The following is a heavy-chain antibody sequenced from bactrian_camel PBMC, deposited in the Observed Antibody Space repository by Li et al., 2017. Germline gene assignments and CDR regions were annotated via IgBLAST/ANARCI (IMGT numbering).Heavy chain of an antibody. V-gene: IGHV3S40*01. CDR1: GFTFGAFG. D-gene: IGHD5*01. CDR3: VRDDISWEFVD. J-gene: IGHJ4*01. Sequence: DVQLVESGGGLVQPGGSLRLSCRASGFTFGAFGMSWIRQAPGKGLEWVSSISSGGGSTWYADSLKGRFTISRNNAKNTVYLQMDSLKPEDTAVYYCVRDDISWEFVDWGQGPRSPSP. CDR2: ISSGGGST.